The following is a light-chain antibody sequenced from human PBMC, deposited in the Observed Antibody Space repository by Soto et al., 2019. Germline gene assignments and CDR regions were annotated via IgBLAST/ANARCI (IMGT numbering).Light chain of an antibody. CDR3: QQRSNWPQLT. CDR2: DAS. V-gene: IGKV3-11*01. Sequence: EIVLTQSPSTLSLSPGERATLSCRASQSVSSYLAWYQQKPGQAPRLLIYDASSGATGIPARFSGSGSGTDFTLTISSLEPEDFAVYYCQQRSNWPQLTFGGGTKVDI. J-gene: IGKJ4*01. CDR1: QSVSSY.